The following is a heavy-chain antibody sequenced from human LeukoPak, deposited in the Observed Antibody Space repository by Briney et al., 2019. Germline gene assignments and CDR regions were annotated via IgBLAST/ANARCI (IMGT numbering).Heavy chain of an antibody. CDR3: ARVGYEAWREYGDPFDY. CDR2: INHSGST. D-gene: IGHD4-17*01. J-gene: IGHJ4*02. CDR1: GGSFSGYH. V-gene: IGHV4-34*01. Sequence: KPSETLSLTCAVYGGSFSGYHWSWIRQPPGKGLEWIGEINHSGSTNYNPSLKSRVTISVDTSKNQFSLKLSSVTAADTAVYYCARVGYEAWREYGDPFDYWGQGTLVTVSS.